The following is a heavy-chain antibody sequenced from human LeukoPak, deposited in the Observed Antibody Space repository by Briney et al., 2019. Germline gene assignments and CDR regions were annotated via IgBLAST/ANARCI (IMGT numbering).Heavy chain of an antibody. D-gene: IGHD6-13*01. CDR3: ARDQLVSWVYIHLDY. V-gene: IGHV1-69*06. CDR1: GGTFSSYA. Sequence: GASVKVSCKASGGTFSSYAISWVRQAPGQGLEWMGGIIPIFGTANYAQKLQGRVTMTADTSTSTAYMDLRSLRSDGTAVYYCARDQLVSWVYIHLDYWGQGTLVTVSS. CDR2: IIPIFGTA. J-gene: IGHJ4*02.